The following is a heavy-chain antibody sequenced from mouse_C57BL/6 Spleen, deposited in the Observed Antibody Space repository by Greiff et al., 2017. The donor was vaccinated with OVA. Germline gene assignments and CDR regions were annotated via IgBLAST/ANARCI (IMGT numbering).Heavy chain of an antibody. CDR3: ARLGDGYYDAMDY. D-gene: IGHD2-3*01. CDR1: GYTFTSYT. Sequence: QVQLKQSGAELARPGASVKMSCKASGYTFTSYTMHWVKQRPGQGLEWIGYINPSSGYTKYNQKFKDKATLTADKSSSTAYMQLSSLTSEDSAVYYCARLGDGYYDAMDYWGQGTSVTVSS. J-gene: IGHJ4*01. CDR2: INPSSGYT. V-gene: IGHV1-4*01.